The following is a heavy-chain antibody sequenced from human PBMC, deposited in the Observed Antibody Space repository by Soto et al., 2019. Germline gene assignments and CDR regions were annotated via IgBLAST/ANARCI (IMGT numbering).Heavy chain of an antibody. Sequence: EVQLLESGGGLVQPGGSLRLSCAASGFTFSSYAMSWVRQAPGKGLEWVSAISGSGGSTYYADSVKGRFTISRDKSKNTLYLQMKSLRAEDTAVYYCAKDLPVLLWSKESDYYMDVWGKGTTVTVSS. CDR3: AKDLPVLLWSKESDYYMDV. D-gene: IGHD3-10*01. V-gene: IGHV3-23*01. CDR2: ISGSGGST. J-gene: IGHJ6*03. CDR1: GFTFSSYA.